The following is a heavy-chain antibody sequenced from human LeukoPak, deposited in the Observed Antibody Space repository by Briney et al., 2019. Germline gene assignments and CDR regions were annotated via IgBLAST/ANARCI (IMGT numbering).Heavy chain of an antibody. V-gene: IGHV1-2*02. CDR1: GYTFTGYY. J-gene: IGHJ5*01. CDR3: ARDLPQDSFYSGWYDS. Sequence: ASVKVPCKASGYTFTGYYMHWVRQVPGQGLEWMGWINPKNGATNDAQKFQGRVTMTTDTSIATAYMELNRLISDDSAVYYCARDLPQDSFYSGWYDSWGQGTLVTVSS. D-gene: IGHD3-16*02. CDR2: INPKNGAT.